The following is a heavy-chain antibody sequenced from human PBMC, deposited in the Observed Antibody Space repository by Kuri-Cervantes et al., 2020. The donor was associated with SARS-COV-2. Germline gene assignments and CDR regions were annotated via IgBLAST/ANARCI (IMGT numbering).Heavy chain of an antibody. J-gene: IGHJ4*02. Sequence: GGSLRLSCAASGFTFSSYWMSWVRQAPGKRLEWVAVIWYGGSNKYYADSVKGRFTISRDNSKNTLYLQMNSLRAEDTAVYYCAKEAVRGDGFFDYWGQGTLVTVSS. CDR3: AKEAVRGDGFFDY. V-gene: IGHV3-30*02. CDR2: IWYGGSNK. D-gene: IGHD5-24*01. CDR1: GFTFSSYW.